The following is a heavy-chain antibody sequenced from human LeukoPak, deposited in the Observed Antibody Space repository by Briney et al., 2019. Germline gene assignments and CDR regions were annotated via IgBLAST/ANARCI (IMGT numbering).Heavy chain of an antibody. CDR2: INSDESST. CDR3: TRGYCSGGSCLNFDY. CDR1: GFTFSNYW. Sequence: GGSLRLSCAASGFTFSNYWMHWVRQAPGKGLVWVSRINSDESSTSYADSVKGRFIISRDNAKNTLYLQMNSLRVEDTAVYYCTRGYCSGGSCLNFDYWGQGTLVTVSS. D-gene: IGHD2-15*01. V-gene: IGHV3-74*01. J-gene: IGHJ4*02.